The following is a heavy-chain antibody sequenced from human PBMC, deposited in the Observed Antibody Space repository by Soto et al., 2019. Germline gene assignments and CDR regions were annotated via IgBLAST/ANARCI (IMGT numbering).Heavy chain of an antibody. CDR3: ARHDYGDGWFDP. CDR2: IYYSGST. D-gene: IGHD4-17*01. Sequence: LSLTCTVSGGSISSSSYYWGWIRQPPGKGLEWIGSIYYSGSTYYNPSLKSRVTISVDTSKNQFSLKLSSVTAADTAVYYCARHDYGDGWFDPWGQGTLVTVSS. CDR1: GGSISSSSYY. J-gene: IGHJ5*02. V-gene: IGHV4-39*01.